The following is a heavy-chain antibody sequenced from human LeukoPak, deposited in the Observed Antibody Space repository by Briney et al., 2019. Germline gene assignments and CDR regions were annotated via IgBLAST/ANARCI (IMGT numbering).Heavy chain of an antibody. D-gene: IGHD3-22*01. CDR2: ISGSGGST. Sequence: PGGSLRLSCAASGFTFSSYAMSWVRQAPGKGLEWVSAISGSGGSTYYADSVKGRFTISRDNSKNTLYLQMNSLRAEDTAVYYCAKVKGTYYYDSSGYLHAFDIWGQGTMVTVSS. J-gene: IGHJ3*02. V-gene: IGHV3-23*01. CDR1: GFTFSSYA. CDR3: AKVKGTYYYDSSGYLHAFDI.